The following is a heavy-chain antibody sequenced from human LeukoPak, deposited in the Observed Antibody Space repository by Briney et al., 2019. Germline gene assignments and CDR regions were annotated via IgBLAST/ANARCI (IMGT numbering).Heavy chain of an antibody. J-gene: IGHJ4*02. V-gene: IGHV3-30*03. CDR1: GFTFSSYG. CDR3: ARIIVGATGVDY. CDR2: ISYDGSNK. D-gene: IGHD1-26*01. Sequence: PGRSLRLSCAASGFTFSSYGMHWVRQAPGKGLEWVAVISYDGSNKYYADSAKGRFTVSRDNARNTLYLQMNSLRAEDTAVYYCARIIVGATGVDYWGQGTLVTVSS.